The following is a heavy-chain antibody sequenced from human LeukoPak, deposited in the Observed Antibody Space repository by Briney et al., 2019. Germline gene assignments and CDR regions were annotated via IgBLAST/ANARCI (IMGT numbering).Heavy chain of an antibody. CDR1: GFTVSSNY. CDR2: IYSGGST. D-gene: IGHD5-24*01. J-gene: IGHJ4*02. Sequence: PGGSLRLSRAASGFTVSSNYMSWVRQAPGKGLEWVSVIYSGGSTYSADSVKGRFTVSRDNSKNTLYLQMNSLRAEDTAVYYCARDNGRDGYNYGDYWGQGTLVTVSS. CDR3: ARDNGRDGYNYGDY. V-gene: IGHV3-66*01.